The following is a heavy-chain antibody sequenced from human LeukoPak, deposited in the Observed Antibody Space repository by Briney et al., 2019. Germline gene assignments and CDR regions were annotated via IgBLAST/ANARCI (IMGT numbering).Heavy chain of an antibody. Sequence: PSETLSLTCTVSGGSISSYYWSWIRQPPGKGLEWIGRIYTSGSTNYNPSLKSRVTMSVDTSKNQFSLKLSSVTAADTAVYYCARERYYYDSSGYLGDAFDIWGQGTMVTVSS. CDR2: IYTSGST. D-gene: IGHD3-22*01. J-gene: IGHJ3*02. CDR1: GGSISSYY. CDR3: ARERYYYDSSGYLGDAFDI. V-gene: IGHV4-4*07.